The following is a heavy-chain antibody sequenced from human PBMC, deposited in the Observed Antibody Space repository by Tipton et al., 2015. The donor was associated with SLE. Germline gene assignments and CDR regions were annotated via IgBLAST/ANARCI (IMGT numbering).Heavy chain of an antibody. CDR3: ARAPGLDRDYYYYYYMDV. V-gene: IGHV4-34*01. CDR2: INHSGGT. CDR1: GGSFSGYH. J-gene: IGHJ6*03. D-gene: IGHD3/OR15-3a*01. Sequence: TLSLTCAVYGGSFSGYHWSWIRQPPGKGLEWIGEINHSGGTTYNPSLKSRVTISVDTSKNQFSLKLSSVTAADTAVYYCARAPGLDRDYYYYYYMDVWGKGTTVTVSS.